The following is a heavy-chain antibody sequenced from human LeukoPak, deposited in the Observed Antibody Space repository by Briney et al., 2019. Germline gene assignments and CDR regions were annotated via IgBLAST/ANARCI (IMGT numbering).Heavy chain of an antibody. V-gene: IGHV4-61*02. CDR1: GGSISSGSYY. J-gene: IGHJ4*02. Sequence: PSQTLSLTCTVSGGSISSGSYYWSWIRQPAGEGLEWIGRVYTSGSTNYNPSLKSRVTISVDTSKNQFSLKLSSVTAADTAVYYCARGGGVPAAIGYYFDYWGQGTLVTVSS. D-gene: IGHD2-2*01. CDR2: VYTSGST. CDR3: ARGGGVPAAIGYYFDY.